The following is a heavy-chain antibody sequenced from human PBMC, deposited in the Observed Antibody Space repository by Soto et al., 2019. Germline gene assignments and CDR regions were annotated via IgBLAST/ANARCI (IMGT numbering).Heavy chain of an antibody. CDR2: IIPIFGTA. CDR1: GGTFSSYA. Sequence: SVKVCCKASGGTFSSYAISWVRQAPGQGLEWMGGIIPIFGTANYAQKFQGRVTITADESTSTAYMELSSLRSEGTAVYYCAILLVDTAMVTPAFDIWGQGTMVTVSS. CDR3: AILLVDTAMVTPAFDI. D-gene: IGHD5-18*01. V-gene: IGHV1-69*13. J-gene: IGHJ3*02.